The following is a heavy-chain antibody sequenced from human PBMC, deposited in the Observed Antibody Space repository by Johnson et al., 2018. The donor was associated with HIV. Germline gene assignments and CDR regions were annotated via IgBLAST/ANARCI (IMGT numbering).Heavy chain of an antibody. CDR2: IYSGGST. Sequence: VQLVESGGGLVQPGGSLRLSCAASGFTVTTKYMSWVRQAPGKGLEWDSVIYSGGSTYYADSVNGRFTISRDDSKNTAYLQMNSLKTEDTAVYYCTRTDDTYNYEYSGYVDAFDIWGQGTLVTVSS. J-gene: IGHJ3*02. D-gene: IGHD3-22*01. CDR1: GFTVTTKY. V-gene: IGHV3-66*01. CDR3: TRTDDTYNYEYSGYVDAFDI.